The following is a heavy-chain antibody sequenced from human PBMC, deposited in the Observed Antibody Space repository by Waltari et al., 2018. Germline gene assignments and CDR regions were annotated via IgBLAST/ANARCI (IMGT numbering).Heavy chain of an antibody. CDR1: GNTLSELS. CDR2: FEPEDGES. Sequence: QVQLVQAGASVKKSGASVKVACKVTGNTLSELSMHRLRRAPGKGRVWMGGFEPEDGESIYAQKFRGRVTMTEDTSTDTAYMELSSLRSEDTAVYYCATAFAGGGYPPRAWGQGTLVTVSS. D-gene: IGHD5-12*01. V-gene: IGHV1-24*01. J-gene: IGHJ4*02. CDR3: ATAFAGGGYPPRA.